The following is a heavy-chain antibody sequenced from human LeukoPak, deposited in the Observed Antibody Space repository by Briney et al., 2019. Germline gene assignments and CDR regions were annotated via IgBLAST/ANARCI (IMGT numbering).Heavy chain of an antibody. J-gene: IGHJ3*02. CDR2: IWYDGSNK. V-gene: IGHV3-33*01. Sequence: QAGGSLRLSCAASGFTFSSYGMHWVRQAPGKGLEWVAVIWYDGSNKYYADSVKGRFTISRDNSKNTLYLQMNSLRAEDTAVYYCARLRLGSGFNDAFDIWGQGTMVTVSS. CDR1: GFTFSSYG. D-gene: IGHD6-19*01. CDR3: ARLRLGSGFNDAFDI.